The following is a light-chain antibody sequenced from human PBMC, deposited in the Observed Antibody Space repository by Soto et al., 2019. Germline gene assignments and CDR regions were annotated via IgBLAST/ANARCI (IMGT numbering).Light chain of an antibody. CDR2: AAS. J-gene: IGKJ1*01. V-gene: IGKV3-15*01. Sequence: ETVMTQSPVTLSVSPGDTATLSCRASQRVSSHLAWYQQRPGQAPRLLIYAASTRATGIPVRFSGSGSETEFTLTIRSLQSEDSALYYCHQYKNWPWTFGQGTKVDIK. CDR3: HQYKNWPWT. CDR1: QRVSSH.